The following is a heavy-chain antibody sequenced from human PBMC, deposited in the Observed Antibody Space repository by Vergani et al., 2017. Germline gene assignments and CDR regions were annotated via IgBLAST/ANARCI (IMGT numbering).Heavy chain of an antibody. CDR2: IYPGDSDT. CDR1: GYSFTSYW. Sequence: EVQLVQSGAEVKKPGESLKISCKGSGYSFTSYWIGWVRQMPGKGLEWMGIIYPGDSDTRYSPSFQGQVTISADKSISTAYLQWSSLKASDTAVYYCARVGWSYYDSSGYYYAPGGWFDPWGQGTLVTVSS. D-gene: IGHD3-22*01. J-gene: IGHJ5*02. V-gene: IGHV5-51*01. CDR3: ARVGWSYYDSSGYYYAPGGWFDP.